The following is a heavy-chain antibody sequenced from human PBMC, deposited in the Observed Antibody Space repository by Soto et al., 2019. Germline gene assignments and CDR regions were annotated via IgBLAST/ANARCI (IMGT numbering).Heavy chain of an antibody. CDR1: GGSITSSSYS. CDR3: VRLGGQCSSSSCFGFYVMDV. CDR2: FYYSENT. J-gene: IGHJ6*02. Sequence: QLQLQESGPGLVKPSETLSLTCAVSGGSITSSSYSWGWVRQPPGKGLEWIATFYYSENTHYNPSLKSRVTISVDTSKNQFSLILTSVTAADTAVYYCVRLGGQCSSSSCFGFYVMDVWGQGTTVTVSS. D-gene: IGHD2-2*01. V-gene: IGHV4-39*01.